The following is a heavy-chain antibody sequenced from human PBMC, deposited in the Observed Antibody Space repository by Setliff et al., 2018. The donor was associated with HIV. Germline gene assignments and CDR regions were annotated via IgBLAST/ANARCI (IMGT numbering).Heavy chain of an antibody. CDR2: IYYSGTT. CDR3: APRGIVEVTISMPGEYFVH. D-gene: IGHD2-15*01. V-gene: IGHV4-39*01. Sequence: PSETLSLTCTVSGGSIVSSSYYWGWIRQPPGKGLEWIGSIYYSGTTYYNPSLKSRVTISVDRSRNQFSLTLSSVTAADTATYYCAPRGIVEVTISMPGEYFVHWGHGTLVTVSS. CDR1: GGSIVSSSYY. J-gene: IGHJ1*01.